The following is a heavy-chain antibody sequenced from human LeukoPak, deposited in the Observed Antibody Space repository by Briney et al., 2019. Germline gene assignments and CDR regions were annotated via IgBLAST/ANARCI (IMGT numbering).Heavy chain of an antibody. V-gene: IGHV3-11*01. D-gene: IGHD3-10*01. CDR2: MSSSGSTI. CDR1: GLTFNCYY. Sequence: GSLGLSLPSFGLTFNCYYMSWVPPASGEGPGGVLYMSSSGSTIYYANSEKGRFTRSRDNAKNSLYLQMNSLRAEDTAVYYCARDVTYYYGSGSHYWGQGTLVTVSS. CDR3: ARDVTYYYGSGSHY. J-gene: IGHJ4*02.